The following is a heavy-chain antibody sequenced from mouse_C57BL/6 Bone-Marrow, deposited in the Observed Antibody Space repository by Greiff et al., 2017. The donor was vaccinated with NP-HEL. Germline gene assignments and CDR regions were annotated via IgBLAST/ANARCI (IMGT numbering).Heavy chain of an antibody. Sequence: VQLQQPGAELVRPGSSVKLSCKASGYTFTSYWMHWVKQRPIQGLEWIGNIDPSDSDTHYNQKFKDKATLTVDKSSSTAYMQLSSLTSEDSAVYYCARSGYDYAMDYWGQGTSVTVSS. J-gene: IGHJ4*01. CDR1: GYTFTSYW. CDR3: ARSGYDYAMDY. D-gene: IGHD1-2*01. V-gene: IGHV1-52*01. CDR2: IDPSDSDT.